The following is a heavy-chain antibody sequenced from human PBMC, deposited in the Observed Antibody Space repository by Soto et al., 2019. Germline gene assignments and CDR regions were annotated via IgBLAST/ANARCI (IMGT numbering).Heavy chain of an antibody. V-gene: IGHV1-46*01. CDR2: INPSGGST. D-gene: IGHD3-22*01. CDR3: ARAYCYDSSGFYYDC. Sequence: ASVKVACKASGYIFTNHYIHWVRQAPGQGLEWMGIINPSGGSTNYLQKFQGRITMTRDTSTSTVYMELSSLRSEDTAVYFCARAYCYDSSGFYYDCWSRGSLVPVSA. J-gene: IGHJ4*02. CDR1: GYIFTNHY.